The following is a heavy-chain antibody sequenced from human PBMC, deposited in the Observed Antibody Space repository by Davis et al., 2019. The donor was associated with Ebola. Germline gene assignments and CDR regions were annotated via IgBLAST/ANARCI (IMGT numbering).Heavy chain of an antibody. Sequence: KVSCKASGYTFTNYWIAWVRQMPGKGLECMGVIYPRDSDTRYSPSFQGQVTISADKSINTAYLQWTSLKASDTAMYYCARVASLVSGARGFDSWGQGTLVTVSS. CDR3: ARVASLVSGARGFDS. CDR2: IYPRDSDT. V-gene: IGHV5-51*01. J-gene: IGHJ4*02. CDR1: GYTFTNYW. D-gene: IGHD2-15*01.